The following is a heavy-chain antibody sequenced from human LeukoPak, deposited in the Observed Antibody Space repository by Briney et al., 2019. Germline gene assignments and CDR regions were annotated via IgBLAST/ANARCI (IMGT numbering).Heavy chain of an antibody. CDR2: IYYSGST. CDR1: GGSISSSSYY. CDR3: ARPSGSYPSLPFDP. J-gene: IGHJ5*02. V-gene: IGHV4-39*01. Sequence: SETLSLTCTVSGGSISSSSYYWGWIRQPPGKGLEWIGSIYYSGSTYYNPSLKSRVTISVDTSKNQFSLKLSSVTAADTAVYYCARPSGSYPSLPFDPWGQGTLVTVSS. D-gene: IGHD1-26*01.